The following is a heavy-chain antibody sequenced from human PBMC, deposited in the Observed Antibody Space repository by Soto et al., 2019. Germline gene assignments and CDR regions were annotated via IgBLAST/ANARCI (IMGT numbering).Heavy chain of an antibody. V-gene: IGHV4-59*01. Sequence: SETLSLTCTVSGGSISSYYWSWIRQPPGKGLEWIGYIYYSGSTNYNPSLKSRVTISVDTSKNQFSLKLSSVTAADTAVYYCARVGSYYGSGSYFGLYGMDVWGQGTTVTVSS. CDR3: ARVGSYYGSGSYFGLYGMDV. CDR1: GGSISSYY. J-gene: IGHJ6*02. D-gene: IGHD3-10*01. CDR2: IYYSGST.